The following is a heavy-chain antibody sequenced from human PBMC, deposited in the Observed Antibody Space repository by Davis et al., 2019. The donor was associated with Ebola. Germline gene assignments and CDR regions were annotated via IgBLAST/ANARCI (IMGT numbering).Heavy chain of an antibody. V-gene: IGHV3-30*02. CDR2: IRYDGSNK. D-gene: IGHD7-27*01. Sequence: GESLKISCAASGFTFSSYGMHWVRQAPGKGLEWVAFIRYDGSNKYYADSVKGRFTISRDNSKNTLYLQMNSLRAEDTAVYYCAKDLRNWGSAIDYWGQGTLVTVSS. J-gene: IGHJ4*02. CDR1: GFTFSSYG. CDR3: AKDLRNWGSAIDY.